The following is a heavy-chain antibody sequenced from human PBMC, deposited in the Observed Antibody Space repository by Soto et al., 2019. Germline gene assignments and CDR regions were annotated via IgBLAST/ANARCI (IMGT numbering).Heavy chain of an antibody. CDR1: GGSFSGYY. CDR2: IYYSGST. D-gene: IGHD3-10*01. V-gene: IGHV4-34*11. J-gene: IGHJ3*02. Sequence: QVQLQQWGAGLLKPSETLSLTCAVYGGSFSGYYWSWIRQPPGKGLEWIGYIYYSGSTNYNPSLKSRVTISVDTSKNQFSLKLSSVTAADTAVYYCARLSDLDAFDIWGQGTMVTVSS. CDR3: ARLSDLDAFDI.